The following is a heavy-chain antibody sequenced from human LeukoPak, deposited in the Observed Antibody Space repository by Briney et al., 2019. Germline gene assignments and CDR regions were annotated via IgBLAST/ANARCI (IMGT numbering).Heavy chain of an antibody. CDR1: GYTFTIYG. CDR3: ARIMGRGYCISTSCRGDWFDP. J-gene: IGHJ5*02. CDR2: ISAYNGNT. Sequence: GASVTVSFTASGYTFTIYGISWVRQAPGQGLEWMGWISAYNGNTNYSQKLHGRVTMTTVTSTSTAYMELRSLRSDETAVYYCARIMGRGYCISTSCRGDWFDPWGQGTLVTVSS. V-gene: IGHV1-18*01. D-gene: IGHD2-2*01.